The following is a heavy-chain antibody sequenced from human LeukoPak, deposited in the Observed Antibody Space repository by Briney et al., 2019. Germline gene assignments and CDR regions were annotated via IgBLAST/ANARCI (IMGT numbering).Heavy chain of an antibody. Sequence: PGGSLRLSCAASGFTFSDYFMSWIRQAPGKGLEWLSHISSSGTGYYTDSVKGRATISRDNAKNSLYLQMNSLRAEDTAVYYCARELILKGDYGRRDYYYMDVWGKGTTVTVSS. J-gene: IGHJ6*03. V-gene: IGHV3-11*04. CDR2: ISSSGTG. CDR1: GFTFSDYF. CDR3: ARELILKGDYGRRDYYYMDV. D-gene: IGHD4-17*01.